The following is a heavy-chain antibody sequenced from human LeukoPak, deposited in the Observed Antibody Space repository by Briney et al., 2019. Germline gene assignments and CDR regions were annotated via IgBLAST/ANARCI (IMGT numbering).Heavy chain of an antibody. CDR1: GFTFSNYW. CDR2: IKQDGSET. V-gene: IGHV3-7*01. J-gene: IGHJ4*02. Sequence: GGSLRLSCAASGFTFSNYWMSWVRRAPGKGLEWVDNIKQDGSETYYVDSVRGRFTISRDNAKNSLYLQMNSLRAEDTAIYYCARDFWGAYRVDFFDYWGQGTLVTVSS. D-gene: IGHD3-3*01. CDR3: ARDFWGAYRVDFFDY.